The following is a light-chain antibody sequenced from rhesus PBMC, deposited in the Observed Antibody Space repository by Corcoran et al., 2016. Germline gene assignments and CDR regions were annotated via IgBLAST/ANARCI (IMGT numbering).Light chain of an antibody. CDR3: QQYDSGPWT. Sequence: DIQMTQSPSSLSASVGDTVTITCRASQSISSWLAWYQQKPGKAPNLLIYKASRLQRGVPSRFSGSGYGIDFTLTIRSLQCEAFATYVCQQYDSGPWTFGQGAKVEI. CDR2: KAS. V-gene: IGKV1-22*01. J-gene: IGKJ1*01. CDR1: QSISSW.